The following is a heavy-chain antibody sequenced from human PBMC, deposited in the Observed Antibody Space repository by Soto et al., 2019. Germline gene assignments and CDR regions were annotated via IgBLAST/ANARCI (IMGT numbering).Heavy chain of an antibody. V-gene: IGHV3-30*03. CDR2: IGNDGSNK. Sequence: GGSLRLSCAGSGFTFNNYGVHWVRQPPGKGLEWVAVIGNDGSNKNYADSVKGRFTISRDNSKNTLYLHLNSLRPEDTAVYYCARDYYRFNSGYGFSMDVWGQGTTVTVSS. D-gene: IGHD5-12*01. CDR1: GFTFNNYG. J-gene: IGHJ6*02. CDR3: ARDYYRFNSGYGFSMDV.